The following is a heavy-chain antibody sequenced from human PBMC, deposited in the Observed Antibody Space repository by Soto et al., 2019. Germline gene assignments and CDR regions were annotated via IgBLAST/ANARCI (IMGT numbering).Heavy chain of an antibody. CDR1: GYSISSGYY. V-gene: IGHV4-38-2*01. D-gene: IGHD3-3*01. CDR2: IYHSGST. CDR3: ARVASYYDFWSGTDINYYYYYGMDV. J-gene: IGHJ6*02. Sequence: SETLSLTCAVSGYSISSGYYWGWIRQPPGKGLEWIGSIYHSGSTYYDPSLKSRVTISVDTSKNQFSLKLSSVTAADTAVYYCARVASYYDFWSGTDINYYYYYGMDVWGQGTTVTVSS.